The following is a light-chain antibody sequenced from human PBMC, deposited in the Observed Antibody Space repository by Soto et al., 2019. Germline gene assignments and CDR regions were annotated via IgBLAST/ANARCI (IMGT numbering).Light chain of an antibody. CDR2: GNS. J-gene: IGLJ2*01. Sequence: QSVLTQPPSVSGAPGQRVTISCTGSSSNIGAGYGVHWYQQLPGTAPKLLIYGNSNRPSGVPDRFSGSKSGTSASLAITGRQAEDEADYYCQSYDISLSVVFGRGTKLIVL. CDR1: SSNIGAGYG. CDR3: QSYDISLSVV. V-gene: IGLV1-40*01.